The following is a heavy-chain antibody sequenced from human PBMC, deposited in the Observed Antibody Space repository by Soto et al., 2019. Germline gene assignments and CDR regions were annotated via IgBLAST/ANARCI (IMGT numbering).Heavy chain of an antibody. D-gene: IGHD2-2*01. J-gene: IGHJ4*02. CDR3: ARHGRHQLVYFDY. Sequence: SETLSLTCTVSGGSIRTYYWSWIRQPPGKGLEWIGYIFHSGSTNYNPSLQSLLTMSVDTSTNQSSLKLSSVTAADTALYYCARHGRHQLVYFDYWGPGTLVTVSS. CDR1: GGSIRTYY. CDR2: IFHSGST. V-gene: IGHV4-59*08.